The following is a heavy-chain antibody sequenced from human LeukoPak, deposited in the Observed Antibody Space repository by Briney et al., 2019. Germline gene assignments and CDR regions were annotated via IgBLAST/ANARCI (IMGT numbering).Heavy chain of an antibody. CDR1: GFTFSDYY. CDR3: ARAANTAAGTPTLAIDY. CDR2: IPSTSSYT. D-gene: IGHD6-13*01. Sequence: KSGGSLRLSCVASGFTFSDYYMSWIRQAPGQGLEWVSYIPSTSSYTSYADSVKGRFTISRDNAKNSLYLQMSSLRAEDTAAYYCARAANTAAGTPTLAIDYWGQGTLVTVSS. V-gene: IGHV3-11*05. J-gene: IGHJ4*02.